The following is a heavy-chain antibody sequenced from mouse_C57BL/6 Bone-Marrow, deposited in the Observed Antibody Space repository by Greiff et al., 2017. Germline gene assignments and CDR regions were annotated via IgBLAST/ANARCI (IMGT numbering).Heavy chain of an antibody. CDR3: ARGGLRRRDWDFDV. CDR2: INPGSGGT. V-gene: IGHV1-54*01. Sequence: VQLQQSGAELVRPGTSVKVSCKASGYAFTNYLIEWVKQRPGQGLEWIGVINPGSGGTNYNEKFKGKATLTADKSSSTAYMQLSSLTSEDSAVYFGARGGLRRRDWDFDVGGRGTAVTVSS. CDR1: GYAFTNYL. D-gene: IGHD2-2*01. J-gene: IGHJ1*03.